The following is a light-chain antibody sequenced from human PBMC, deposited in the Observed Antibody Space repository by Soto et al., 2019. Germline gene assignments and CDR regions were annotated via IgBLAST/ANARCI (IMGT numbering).Light chain of an antibody. CDR1: QGISNW. V-gene: IGKV1-12*01. Sequence: DIQMTQSPSSVSASVGDRVTITCRASQGISNWLAWYQQQPGKAPKLLIYAASSLQSGVPSRFSGGGSGTHFTLIISRLQPEDFATYYCQQTNTFLPLTFGGGTKVEIK. CDR3: QQTNTFLPLT. J-gene: IGKJ4*01. CDR2: AAS.